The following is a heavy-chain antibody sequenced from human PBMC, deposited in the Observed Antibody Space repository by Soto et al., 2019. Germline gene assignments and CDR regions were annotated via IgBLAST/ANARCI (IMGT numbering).Heavy chain of an antibody. CDR2: IRSKAYGGTT. Sequence: KGLEWVGFIRSKAYGGTTEYAASVKGRFTISRDDSKSIAYLQMNSLKTEDTAVYYCTRRGYCSSTSWYTGYWSKGTLVIVTS. CDR3: TRRGYCSSTSWYTGY. J-gene: IGHJ4*02. V-gene: IGHV3-49*02. D-gene: IGHD2-2*02.